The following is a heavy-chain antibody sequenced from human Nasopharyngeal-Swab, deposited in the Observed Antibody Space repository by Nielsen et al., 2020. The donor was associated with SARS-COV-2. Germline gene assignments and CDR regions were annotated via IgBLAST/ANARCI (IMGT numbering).Heavy chain of an antibody. CDR3: ARDVSYYDSSGYWGGYYMDV. CDR1: GFTFSSYA. Sequence: GESLKISCAASGFTFSSYAMHWVRQAPGKGLEWVAVISYEGSNKYYADSVKGRFTISRDNSKNTLYLQMNSLRAEDTAVYYCARDVSYYDSSGYWGGYYMDVWGKGTTVTVSS. CDR2: ISYEGSNK. V-gene: IGHV3-30-3*01. J-gene: IGHJ6*03. D-gene: IGHD3-22*01.